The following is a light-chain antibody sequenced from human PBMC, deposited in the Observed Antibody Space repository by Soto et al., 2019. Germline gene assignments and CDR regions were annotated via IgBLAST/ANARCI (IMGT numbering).Light chain of an antibody. Sequence: DIQMTQSPSTLSASVGDRVPITCRASQSLSSWLAWYQQKPGKAPKLLIYKASSLESGVPSRFSGSGSGTEFTLTISGLQPDNFSTYYCQQSFTFGPGTKVYIK. CDR2: KAS. CDR3: QQSFT. J-gene: IGKJ3*01. V-gene: IGKV1-5*03. CDR1: QSLSSW.